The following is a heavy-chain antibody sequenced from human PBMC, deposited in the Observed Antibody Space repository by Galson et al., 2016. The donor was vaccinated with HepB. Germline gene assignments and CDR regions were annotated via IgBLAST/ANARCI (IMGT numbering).Heavy chain of an antibody. Sequence: SLRLSCAASGFSFSTSAVTWVRQAPGKGLEWVSDINSGGDRQYYADSVKGRFTISRDNSRDTVYLQMNNVRAEDTAVYYCAQEKLLWVEDKLTRYFDPWGQGNLVIVSS. J-gene: IGHJ5*02. CDR3: AQEKLLWVEDKLTRYFDP. V-gene: IGHV3-23*01. CDR2: INSGGDRQ. D-gene: IGHD1-26*01. CDR1: GFSFSTSA.